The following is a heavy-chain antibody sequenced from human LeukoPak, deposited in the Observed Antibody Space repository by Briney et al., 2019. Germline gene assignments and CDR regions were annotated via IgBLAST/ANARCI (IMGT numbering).Heavy chain of an antibody. Sequence: SETLSLTCTVSGGSISSSSYYWGWIRQPPGKGLEWIGSIYYSGSTYYNPSLESRVTISVDTSKNQFSLKLSSVTAADMAVYYCARDSAVTTFSFDYWGQGTLVTVSS. CDR2: IYYSGST. D-gene: IGHD4-17*01. V-gene: IGHV4-39*07. CDR1: GGSISSSSYY. CDR3: ARDSAVTTFSFDY. J-gene: IGHJ4*02.